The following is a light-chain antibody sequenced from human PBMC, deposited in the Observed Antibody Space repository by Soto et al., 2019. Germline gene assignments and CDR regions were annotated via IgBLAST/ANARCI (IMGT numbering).Light chain of an antibody. CDR1: SSNIGAGYD. V-gene: IGLV1-40*01. J-gene: IGLJ2*01. CDR2: DNS. CDR3: KSYDSTPSVV. Sequence: QSVLTQPPSVSGAPGQRVTISCTGSSSNIGAGYDVHWYQQLPGKAPKLLIYDNSNRPSGVPDRFSGSKSGTSASLAISGLQAEDEADYYCKSYDSTPSVVFGGGTKLTVL.